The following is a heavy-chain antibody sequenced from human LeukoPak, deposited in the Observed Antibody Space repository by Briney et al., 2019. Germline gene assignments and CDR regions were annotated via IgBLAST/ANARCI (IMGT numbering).Heavy chain of an antibody. D-gene: IGHD6-19*01. Sequence: GGSLRLSCAASGFTFSSYARHWVRQAPGKGLEGAAVISYDGSNKYYADSVKGRFSISRDNSKNTLYLQMSSLRDEDTAVYYCAGVSESGWYYFDYWGQGTLVAVSS. CDR2: ISYDGSNK. CDR1: GFTFSSYA. CDR3: AGVSESGWYYFDY. J-gene: IGHJ4*02. V-gene: IGHV3-30*03.